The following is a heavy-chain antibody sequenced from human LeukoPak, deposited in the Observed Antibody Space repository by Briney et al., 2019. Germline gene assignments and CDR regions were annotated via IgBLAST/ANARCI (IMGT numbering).Heavy chain of an antibody. J-gene: IGHJ6*03. CDR3: ARGSGWYYYYMDV. V-gene: IGHV1-2*06. D-gene: IGHD6-19*01. Sequence: GASVKVSCKASGYTFTGYYMHWVRQAPGQGLEWMGRINPNSGGTNYAQKFQGRVAMTRDTSISTAYMGLSRLRSDDTAVYYCARGSGWYYYYMDVWGKGTTVTVSS. CDR1: GYTFTGYY. CDR2: INPNSGGT.